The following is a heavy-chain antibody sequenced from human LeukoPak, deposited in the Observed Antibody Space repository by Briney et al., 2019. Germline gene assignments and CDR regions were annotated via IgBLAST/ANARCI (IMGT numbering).Heavy chain of an antibody. CDR2: IYYSGST. CDR3: ARAIIGYSSGSDAFDI. J-gene: IGHJ3*02. Sequence: SETLSLTCTVSGGSISSYYWSWIRQPPGKGLEWIGYIYYSGSTNYNPSLKSRVAISVDTSKNQFSLKLSSVTAADTAVYYCARAIIGYSSGSDAFDIWGQGTMVTVSS. CDR1: GGSISSYY. V-gene: IGHV4-59*01. D-gene: IGHD6-19*01.